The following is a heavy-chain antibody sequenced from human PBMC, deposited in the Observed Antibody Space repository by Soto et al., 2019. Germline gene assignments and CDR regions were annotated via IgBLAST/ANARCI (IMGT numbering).Heavy chain of an antibody. CDR3: AILAMENYHDMWRGSTYSALDV. CDR1: GGSMRGYS. D-gene: IGHD3-3*01. Sequence: SETLSLTCKVSGGSMRGYSCSWIRQTPGEGLEWIGYVSHSGRTDYSPSLKNRVTISLEMSKNHFALHVNSVDPADTAVYYCAILAMENYHDMWRGSTYSALDVWGQGTTVPVSS. CDR2: VSHSGRT. V-gene: IGHV4-59*13. J-gene: IGHJ6*02.